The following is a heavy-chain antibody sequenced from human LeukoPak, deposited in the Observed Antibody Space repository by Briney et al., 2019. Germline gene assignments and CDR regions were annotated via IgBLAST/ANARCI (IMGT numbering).Heavy chain of an antibody. V-gene: IGHV1-8*01. CDR2: MNPNSGNT. CDR3: AKDLGDGFWSGYAAF. D-gene: IGHD3-3*01. CDR1: GYTFASYD. Sequence: ASVKVSCKASGYTFASYDINWVRQATGQGLEWMGWMNPNSGNTGYAQKFQGRVTMTRNTSISTAYMELSSLRSEDTAVYYCAKDLGDGFWSGYAAFWGLGTPVTVSS. J-gene: IGHJ4*02.